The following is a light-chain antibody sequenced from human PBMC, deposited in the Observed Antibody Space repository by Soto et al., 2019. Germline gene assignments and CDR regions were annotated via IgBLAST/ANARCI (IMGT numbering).Light chain of an antibody. J-gene: IGKJ1*01. CDR3: QQYNTPPWT. CDR1: QSISSW. Sequence: DIQMTQSPSTLSASVGDRVTITCRASQSISSWLAWYQQKPGKAPKLLIYKASSLESGVPSRFSGSGSGTEFTLTISSLQPDDFATYYCQQYNTPPWTFGQGTKVDIK. CDR2: KAS. V-gene: IGKV1-5*03.